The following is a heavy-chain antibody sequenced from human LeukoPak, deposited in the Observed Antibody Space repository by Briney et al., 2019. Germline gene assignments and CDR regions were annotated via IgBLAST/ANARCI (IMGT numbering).Heavy chain of an antibody. CDR1: GFTFSSYA. D-gene: IGHD1-26*01. CDR2: IPYDGSNK. CDR3: TRDRGKIMGLHATYYYYGMDV. J-gene: IGHJ6*02. V-gene: IGHV3-30-3*01. Sequence: PGRSLRLSCAASGFTFSSYAMHWVRQAPGKGLEWVAVIPYDGSNKYYADSVKGRFTISRDNSTNTLYLQMNSMRAEDTAVYYCTRDRGKIMGLHATYYYYGMDVWGQGTTVTVSS.